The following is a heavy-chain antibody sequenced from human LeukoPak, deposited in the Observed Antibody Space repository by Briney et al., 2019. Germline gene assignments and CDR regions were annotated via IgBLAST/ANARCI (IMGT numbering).Heavy chain of an antibody. J-gene: IGHJ1*01. D-gene: IGHD4-11*01. Sequence: SVKVSCKASGGTFSSYAISWVRQAPGQGLEWMGGIIPIFGTANYAQKFQGRVTMTTDTSTSTAYMELRSLTSDDTAVYYCARDKAVTTELTQYFHHWGQGTLVTVSS. CDR1: GGTFSSYA. V-gene: IGHV1-69*05. CDR2: IIPIFGTA. CDR3: ARDKAVTTELTQYFHH.